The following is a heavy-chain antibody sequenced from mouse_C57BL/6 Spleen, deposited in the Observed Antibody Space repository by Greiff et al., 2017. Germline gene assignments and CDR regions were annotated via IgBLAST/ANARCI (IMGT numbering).Heavy chain of an antibody. D-gene: IGHD1-1*01. V-gene: IGHV5-4*01. Sequence: EVKVVESGGGLVKPGGSLKLSCAASGFTFTSYAMSWVRQTPEKRLEWVATISDGGSYTYYPDNVKGRFTIARDNAKNNLYLQMSQLKSEDTAMYYCAREYYGSSHYFGDWGKGATLTVSS. CDR1: GFTFTSYA. CDR3: AREYYGSSHYFGD. CDR2: ISDGGSYT. J-gene: IGHJ2*01.